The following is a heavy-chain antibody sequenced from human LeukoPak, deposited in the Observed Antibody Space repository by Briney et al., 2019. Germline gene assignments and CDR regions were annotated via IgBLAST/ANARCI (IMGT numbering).Heavy chain of an antibody. CDR1: GGSISTYY. J-gene: IGHJ4*02. V-gene: IGHV4-59*01. Sequence: SETLSLTCTVSGGSISTYYWNFIRQPPGKGLEWIGYIYNSGSTNYNPSLKSRVTISIDASKNQFSLKLSSVTAADTAVYYCARERGYDSSGYYIYYFDYWGQGTLVTVSS. CDR2: IYNSGST. D-gene: IGHD3-22*01. CDR3: ARERGYDSSGYYIYYFDY.